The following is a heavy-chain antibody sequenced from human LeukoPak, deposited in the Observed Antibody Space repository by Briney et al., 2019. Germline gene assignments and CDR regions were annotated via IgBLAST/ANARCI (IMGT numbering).Heavy chain of an antibody. D-gene: IGHD1-14*01. CDR1: GGSISSYY. CDR2: IYYSGST. V-gene: IGHV4-59*01. CDR3: ARDGGNRLTHFDY. J-gene: IGHJ4*02. Sequence: SETLSLTCTVSGGSISSYYWSWIRQPPGKGLEWIGYIYYSGSTNYNPSLKSRVTISVDTSKNQFSLKLSSVTAADTAVYYCARDGGNRLTHFDYWGQGTLVTVSS.